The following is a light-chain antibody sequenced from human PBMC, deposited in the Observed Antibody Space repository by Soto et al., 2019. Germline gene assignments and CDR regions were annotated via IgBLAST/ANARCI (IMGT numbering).Light chain of an antibody. CDR1: RSNLGAGYD. CDR2: GKN. Sequence: QSVLTQPPSVSGAPGQRVTISCTGSRSNLGAGYDVHWYQQLPGTAPKLLIYGKNNRPSAGPDRFSGSKSDTSASLAITGRQAEDEADYYCESFDSYPTGSRVCFGGGTKLTVL. CDR3: ESFDSYPTGSRVC. J-gene: IGLJ2*01. V-gene: IGLV1-40*01.